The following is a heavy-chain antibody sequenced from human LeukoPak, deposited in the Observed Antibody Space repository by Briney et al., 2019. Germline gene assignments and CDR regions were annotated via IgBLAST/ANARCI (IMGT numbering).Heavy chain of an antibody. Sequence: PGGPLRLSCVASGITFSNYAVSWVRQAPDKGLDWVSVISGSAHKIRYADSVKGRFTISRDNSENIVYLQMNNLRAEDTAVYYCAGRVTGYSSGYVYWGQGTLVTVSS. CDR2: ISGSAHKI. J-gene: IGHJ4*02. D-gene: IGHD5-18*01. CDR3: AGRVTGYSSGYVY. CDR1: GITFSNYA. V-gene: IGHV3-23*01.